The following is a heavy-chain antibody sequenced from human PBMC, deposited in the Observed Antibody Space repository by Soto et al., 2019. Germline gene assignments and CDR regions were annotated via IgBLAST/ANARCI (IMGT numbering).Heavy chain of an antibody. CDR3: ARGGNRRPSTPDFDY. CDR1: GFTVSSNY. Sequence: HPGGSLRLSCAASGFTVSSNYMSWVRQAPGKGLEWVSVIQSGGRTYYAGSVKGRFTISRDNSKNTLYLQMNSLRAEDTAVYYCARGGNRRPSTPDFDYWGQGTLVTVSS. V-gene: IGHV3-66*01. CDR2: IQSGGRT. J-gene: IGHJ4*02. D-gene: IGHD2-15*01.